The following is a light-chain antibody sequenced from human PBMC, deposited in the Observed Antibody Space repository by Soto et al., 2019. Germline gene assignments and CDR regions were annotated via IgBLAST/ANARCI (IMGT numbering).Light chain of an antibody. V-gene: IGLV2-11*01. Sequence: QSALTQPRSVSGSPGQSVTISCTGTSSDLGGYNYVSWYQHHPGKAPKLMIYDVDKRPSGVPRPFSGSKYGNTASLTISGLEAEDEADYYCCSYAGSYPFVFGTGTKVTVL. J-gene: IGLJ1*01. CDR3: CSYAGSYPFV. CDR1: SSDLGGYNY. CDR2: DVD.